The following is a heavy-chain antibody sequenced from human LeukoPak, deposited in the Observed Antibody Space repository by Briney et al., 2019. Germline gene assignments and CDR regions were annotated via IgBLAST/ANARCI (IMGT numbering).Heavy chain of an antibody. J-gene: IGHJ5*02. D-gene: IGHD2-21*01. CDR1: GFTFSSYS. V-gene: IGHV3-21*01. CDR2: ISSSSSYI. CDR3: ARSMRNWFDP. Sequence: PGGSLRLSCAASGFTFSSYSMNWVRQAPGKGLEWVSSISSSSSYIYYADSVKGRFTISRDNAKNSLYLQLNSLRAEDTAVYYFARSMRNWFDPWGQGTLVTVSS.